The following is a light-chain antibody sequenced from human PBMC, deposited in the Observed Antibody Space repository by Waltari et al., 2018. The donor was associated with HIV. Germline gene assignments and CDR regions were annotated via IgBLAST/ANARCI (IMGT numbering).Light chain of an antibody. CDR3: QSYDSSLGGSV. V-gene: IGLV1-40*01. J-gene: IGLJ2*01. CDR2: GNS. Sequence: QSVLTQPPSVSGAPGQRVTISCTGSSSNIVAGYHVHWYQQLPGTAPKLLIYGNSNRPSGVPDRFSGSKSGTSASLAITGLQAEDEADYYCQSYDSSLGGSVFGGGTNLTVL. CDR1: SSNIVAGYH.